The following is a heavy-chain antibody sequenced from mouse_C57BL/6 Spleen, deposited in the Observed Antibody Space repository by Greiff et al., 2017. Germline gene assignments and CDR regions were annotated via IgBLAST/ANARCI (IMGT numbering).Heavy chain of an antibody. D-gene: IGHD2-3*01. CDR1: GYAFSSSW. J-gene: IGHJ2*01. CDR3: ARIHDGYYYFDY. V-gene: IGHV1-82*01. CDR2: IYPGDGDT. Sequence: QVHVKQSGPELVKPGASVKISCKASGYAFSSSWMNWVKQRPGKGLEWIGRIYPGDGDTNYNGKFKGKATLTADKSSSTAYMQLSSLTSEDSAVYFCARIHDGYYYFDYWGQGTTLTVSS.